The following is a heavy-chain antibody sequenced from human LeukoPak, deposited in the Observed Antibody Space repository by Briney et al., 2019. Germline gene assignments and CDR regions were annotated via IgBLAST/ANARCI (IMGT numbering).Heavy chain of an antibody. J-gene: IGHJ4*02. CDR2: IYYSGNT. CDR1: GGSISSYR. CDR3: ATAGYDSSGYFDY. V-gene: IGHV4-59*05. D-gene: IGHD3-22*01. Sequence: SETLSLTCTVSGGSISSYRWSWIRQPPGKGLEWVGSIYYSGNTYYNPSLKSRVTISVDTSKNQFSLILTSVTAADTAVYYCATAGYDSSGYFDYWGQGTLVTVSS.